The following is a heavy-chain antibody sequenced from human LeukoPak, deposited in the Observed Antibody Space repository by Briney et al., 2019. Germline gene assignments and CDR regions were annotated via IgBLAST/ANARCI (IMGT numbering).Heavy chain of an antibody. CDR3: ARPYNYYDSSGYDY. V-gene: IGHV3-33*01. CDR2: IWYDGSNK. CDR1: GFTFSSYG. D-gene: IGHD3-22*01. Sequence: PGGSLRLSCAASGFTFSSYGMHWVRQAPGKGLEWVAVIWYDGSNKYYADSVKGRFTISRDNSKNTLYLQMNSLRAEDTAVYYCARPYNYYDSSGYDYWGQGTLVTVSS. J-gene: IGHJ4*02.